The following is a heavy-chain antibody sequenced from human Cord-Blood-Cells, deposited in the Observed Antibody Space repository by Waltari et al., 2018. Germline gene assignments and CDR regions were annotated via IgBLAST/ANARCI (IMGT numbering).Heavy chain of an antibody. J-gene: IGHJ4*02. D-gene: IGHD6-13*01. V-gene: IGHV4-39*01. Sequence: QLHLQESGPGLVKPSETPSIPCTVSGGSISSRSYSWVWIRRPPGKGLEGIGSIYYSGSNDNNPSLMSQVTISVDTSKNQFSLKLSFVTAADTAVYYCASKRAAGMDYWGQGTLVTVSS. CDR3: ASKRAAGMDY. CDR1: GGSISSRSYS. CDR2: IYYSGSN.